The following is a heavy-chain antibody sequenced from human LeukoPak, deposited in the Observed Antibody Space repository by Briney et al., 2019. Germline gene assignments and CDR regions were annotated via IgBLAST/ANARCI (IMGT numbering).Heavy chain of an antibody. Sequence: AGGSLRLSCAASGFTFSSYWMHWVRQVPGKGLVWVSRINTSGSSTTYADSVKGRFTISRDNAKNTLYLQMNSLRAEDTAVYYCARSNQADDYWGQGTLVTVSS. D-gene: IGHD4-11*01. CDR3: ARSNQADDY. V-gene: IGHV3-74*01. J-gene: IGHJ4*02. CDR2: INTSGSST. CDR1: GFTFSSYW.